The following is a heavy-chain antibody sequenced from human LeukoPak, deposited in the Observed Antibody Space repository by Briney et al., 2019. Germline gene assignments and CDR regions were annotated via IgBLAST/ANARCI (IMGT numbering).Heavy chain of an antibody. D-gene: IGHD3-10*01. CDR1: GGSISSGGYS. V-gene: IGHV4-30-2*01. J-gene: IGHJ4*02. Sequence: PSQTLSLTCGVSGGSISSGGYSWSWIRQPPGKGLEWIGYMYHSGSTYYNPSLKSRVTISVDRSKNQFSLKLSSVTAADTAVYYCARHSSVLLWFGDFDYWGQGTLVTVSS. CDR2: MYHSGST. CDR3: ARHSSVLLWFGDFDY.